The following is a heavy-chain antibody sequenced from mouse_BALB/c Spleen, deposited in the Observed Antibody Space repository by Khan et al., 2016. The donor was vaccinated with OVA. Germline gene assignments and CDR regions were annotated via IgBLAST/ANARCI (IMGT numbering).Heavy chain of an antibody. V-gene: IGHV9-3-1*01. CDR3: ASGGYWYFDV. CDR1: GYSFTNYG. Sequence: SGPEVKKPGETVKISCKASGYSFTNYGMNWVRQAPGKGLKWMGWINTYTGEPTYADDFKGRFAFSLETSASTAYLQINNLKNEDTATYFCASGGYWYFDVWGAGTTVTVSS. J-gene: IGHJ1*01. D-gene: IGHD1-1*02. CDR2: INTYTGEP.